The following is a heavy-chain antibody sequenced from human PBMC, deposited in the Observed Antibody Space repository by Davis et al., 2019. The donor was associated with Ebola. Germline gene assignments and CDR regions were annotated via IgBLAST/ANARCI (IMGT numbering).Heavy chain of an antibody. CDR1: GGSISSHY. V-gene: IGHV4-59*11. D-gene: IGHD2-21*01. Sequence: GSLRLSCTVSGGSISSHYWSWIRQPPGKGLEWIGCVYNSGSTNYKSSLKSRVTISVDLSKNQFSLKLNSVTAADTAVYFCVRGEFYSYFGMDVWGQGTTVTVSS. J-gene: IGHJ6*02. CDR3: VRGEFYSYFGMDV. CDR2: VYNSGST.